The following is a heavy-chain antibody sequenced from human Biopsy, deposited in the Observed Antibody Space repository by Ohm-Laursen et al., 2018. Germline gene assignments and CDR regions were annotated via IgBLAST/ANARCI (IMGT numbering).Heavy chain of an antibody. CDR2: INSDGSST. CDR1: EFIFSRFW. D-gene: IGHD3-10*01. V-gene: IGHV3-74*01. CDR3: AKDGGQWLGGAFDI. Sequence: SLRLSCTASEFIFSRFWMYWVRQAPGKGLVWVSRINSDGSSTNYADAVKGRFTISRDNTRDTVHLQMNSLRYEDTALYYCAKDGGQWLGGAFDIWGHGTMVSVSS. J-gene: IGHJ3*02.